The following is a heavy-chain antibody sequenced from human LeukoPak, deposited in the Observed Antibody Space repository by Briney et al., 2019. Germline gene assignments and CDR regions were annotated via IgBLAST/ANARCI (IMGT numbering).Heavy chain of an antibody. CDR2: IVVGSGNT. J-gene: IGHJ4*02. V-gene: IGHV1-58*02. Sequence: GASVKVSCKASGFTFTSSAMQWVRQARGQRLEWIGWIVVGSGNTNYAQKFQERVTITRDMSTSTAYMELSSLRSEDTAVYYCAADQIEGSSWYDYWGQGTLVTVSS. D-gene: IGHD6-13*01. CDR1: GFTFTSSA. CDR3: AADQIEGSSWYDY.